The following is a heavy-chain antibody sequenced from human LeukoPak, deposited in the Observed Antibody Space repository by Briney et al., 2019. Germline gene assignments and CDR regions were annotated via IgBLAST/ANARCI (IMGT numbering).Heavy chain of an antibody. V-gene: IGHV4-59*01. D-gene: IGHD2-21*02. CDR3: ARACGGDRRNPSSPFDP. Sequence: SETLSLTCTVSGGSISSYYWNWIRQPPGKGLEWIGYIYYSGSANYNPSLKSRVTISVDTSKNQFSLKLTSVTAADTAVYYCARACGGDRRNPSSPFDPWGQGTLVTISS. J-gene: IGHJ5*02. CDR1: GGSISSYY. CDR2: IYYSGSA.